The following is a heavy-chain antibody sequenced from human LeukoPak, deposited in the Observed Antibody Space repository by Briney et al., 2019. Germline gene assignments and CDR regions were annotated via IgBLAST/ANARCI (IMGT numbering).Heavy chain of an antibody. Sequence: GGSLRLSCAASGFTFSSYSMNWVRQAPGKGLEWVSSISSSSSYIYYADSMKGRFTISRDNAKNSLYLQMNSLRAEDTAVYYCARGSLTGYYGPFDYWGQGTLVTVSS. D-gene: IGHD3-9*01. CDR3: ARGSLTGYYGPFDY. CDR2: ISSSSSYI. J-gene: IGHJ4*02. CDR1: GFTFSSYS. V-gene: IGHV3-21*01.